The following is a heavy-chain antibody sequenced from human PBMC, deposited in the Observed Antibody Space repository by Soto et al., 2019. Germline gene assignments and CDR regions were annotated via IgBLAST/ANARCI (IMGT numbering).Heavy chain of an antibody. D-gene: IGHD2-2*01. CDR2: IIPIFGTA. J-gene: IGHJ2*01. CDR1: GGTFSSYA. Sequence: QVQLVQSGDEVKQPGSSVKVSCKASGGTFSSYAISWVRQAPGQGLEWMGGIIPIFGTANYAQKFQGRVTITADESTSTAYMELSSLRSEDTAVYYCARAPSDIVVVPAATTDWYFDLWGRGTLVTVSS. CDR3: ARAPSDIVVVPAATTDWYFDL. V-gene: IGHV1-69*01.